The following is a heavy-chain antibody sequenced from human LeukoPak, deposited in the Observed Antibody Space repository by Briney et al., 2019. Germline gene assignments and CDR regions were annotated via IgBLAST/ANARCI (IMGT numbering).Heavy chain of an antibody. J-gene: IGHJ6*02. CDR2: IYYSGST. V-gene: IGHV4-31*03. CDR3: ARGGYYYYYGMDV. CDR1: GGSISSGGYY. Sequence: SETLSLTCTVSGGSISSGGYYWSWIRQHPGKGLEWIGYIYYSGSTYYNPSLKSRVTISVDTSKNQFSLKLSSVTAADTAVYYCARGGYYYYYGMDVWGQGTTVTVSS.